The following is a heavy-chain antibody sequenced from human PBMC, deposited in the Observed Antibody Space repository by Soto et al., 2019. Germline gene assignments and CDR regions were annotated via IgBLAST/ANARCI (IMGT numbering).Heavy chain of an antibody. Sequence: SETLSLTCTVSGGSIRSYYWSWIRQPPGKGPEWIGYIHYSGSTKYNPSLKSRVTISVDTSKNQFSLKLSSVTAADTAVYYCARDHIGTDYWGQGTLVTVSS. D-gene: IGHD1-1*01. V-gene: IGHV4-59*01. CDR2: IHYSGST. J-gene: IGHJ4*02. CDR3: ARDHIGTDY. CDR1: GGSIRSYY.